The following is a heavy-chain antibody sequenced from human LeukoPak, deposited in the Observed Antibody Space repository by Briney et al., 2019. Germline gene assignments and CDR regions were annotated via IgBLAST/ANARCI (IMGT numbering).Heavy chain of an antibody. J-gene: IGHJ4*02. CDR2: INSDGSST. CDR3: ARRYCTSTSCSYFDY. Sequence: GGSLRLSCAASGFTFSGYWLHWVRQAPGKGLVWVSRINSDGSSTNYADSVKGRFTISRDNAKNTLYLQMNSLRAEDTAVYYCARRYCTSTSCSYFDYWGQGTLVTVSS. V-gene: IGHV3-74*01. D-gene: IGHD2-2*01. CDR1: GFTFSGYW.